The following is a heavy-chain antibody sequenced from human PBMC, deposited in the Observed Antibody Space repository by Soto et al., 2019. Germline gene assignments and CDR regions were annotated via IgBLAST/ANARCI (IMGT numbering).Heavy chain of an antibody. Sequence: PSETLSLTCTVSGASISSGGYYWSWTRQHPGKGLEWIGYIYSSGSTYYNPSLKSRVTISVDTSKNQFSLKLSSVTAADTAVYYCARSGSYGFNWFDPWGQGTLVTVSS. J-gene: IGHJ5*02. CDR2: IYSSGST. V-gene: IGHV4-31*03. CDR1: GASISSGGYY. D-gene: IGHD3-3*01. CDR3: ARSGSYGFNWFDP.